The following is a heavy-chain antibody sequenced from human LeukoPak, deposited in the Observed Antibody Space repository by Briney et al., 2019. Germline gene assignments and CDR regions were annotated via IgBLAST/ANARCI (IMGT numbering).Heavy chain of an antibody. CDR3: ARGMIVVVITTMDEADRLDY. V-gene: IGHV1-24*01. CDR2: YDPADGET. D-gene: IGHD3-22*01. Sequence: ASVKVSCKVSGYTLTELSMHWVRQAPGKGLEWMGGYDPADGETIYAQKFQGRVTMTEDTSTDTAYMELSSLRSEDTAVYYCARGMIVVVITTMDEADRLDYWGQGTLVTVSS. CDR1: GYTLTELS. J-gene: IGHJ4*02.